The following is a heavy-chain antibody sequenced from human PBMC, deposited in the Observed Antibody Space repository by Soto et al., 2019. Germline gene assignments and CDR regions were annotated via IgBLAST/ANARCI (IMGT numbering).Heavy chain of an antibody. D-gene: IGHD3-22*01. CDR1: GYTFTSYY. CDR3: ARDRNDYDSSGYQVDY. V-gene: IGHV1-46*01. CDR2: INPSGGST. J-gene: IGHJ4*02. Sequence: GASVKVSCKASGYTFTSYYMHWVRQAPGQGLEWMGIINPSGGSTSYAQKFQGRVTMTRDTSTSTVYMELSSLRSEDTAVYYCARDRNDYDSSGYQVDYWGQGTLVTVSS.